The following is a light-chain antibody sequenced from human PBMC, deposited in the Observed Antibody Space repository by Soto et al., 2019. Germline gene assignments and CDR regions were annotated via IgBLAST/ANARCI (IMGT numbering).Light chain of an antibody. CDR3: QQRNSWPPTFT. CDR2: SAS. CDR1: QSISDT. V-gene: IGKV3-15*01. Sequence: IMMTQSPATLSVSARGRAIISCRAIQSISDTLAWYQQKPGAAPRLLIYSASRRATGFPARFSGSGSGTDFTLSIGSLQSKDFAVYYCQQRNSWPPTFTFGQGTRLEIK. J-gene: IGKJ5*01.